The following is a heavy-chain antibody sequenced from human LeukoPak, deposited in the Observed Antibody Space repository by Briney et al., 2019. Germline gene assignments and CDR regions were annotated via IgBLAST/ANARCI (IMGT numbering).Heavy chain of an antibody. J-gene: IGHJ4*02. V-gene: IGHV3-48*03. D-gene: IGHD3-3*01. CDR1: GFTFSSYE. Sequence: GGSLRLSCAASGFTFSSYEMNWVRQAPGKGLEWVSYVKGRFTISRDNGKNSLYLQMNRLRAEDTAVYYCARSDLYDFWSGYPFDYWGQGTLVTVSS. CDR3: ARSDLYDFWSGYPFDY.